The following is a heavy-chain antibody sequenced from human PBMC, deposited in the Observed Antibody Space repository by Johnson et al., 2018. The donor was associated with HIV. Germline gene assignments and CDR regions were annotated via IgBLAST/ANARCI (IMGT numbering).Heavy chain of an antibody. CDR1: GFTFSSYA. J-gene: IGHJ3*02. Sequence: QVQLVESGGGVVQPGRSLRLSCAASGFTFSSYAMHWVRQAPGKGLEWVAVISYDGSNKYYADSVKGRFTISRDNSKNTLYLQMNSLRAEDTALYYCARPADYGDYSRDAFDIWGQGTMVTVSS. CDR3: ARPADYGDYSRDAFDI. CDR2: ISYDGSNK. V-gene: IGHV3-30-3*01. D-gene: IGHD4-17*01.